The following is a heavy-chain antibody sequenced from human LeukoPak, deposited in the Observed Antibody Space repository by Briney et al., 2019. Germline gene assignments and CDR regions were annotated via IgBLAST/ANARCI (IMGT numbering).Heavy chain of an antibody. Sequence: PSETLSLTCTVSGGSISSSAYHWDWIRQPPGRKLEWIGSIYFGGSTYYNPSLKSRVTIFVDTSKNQFSLKLSSVTAADTAMYYCASNSERYDSSGYDYWGQGTLVTVSS. V-gene: IGHV4-39*01. CDR1: GGSISSSAYH. CDR3: ASNSERYDSSGYDY. CDR2: IYFGGST. D-gene: IGHD3-22*01. J-gene: IGHJ4*02.